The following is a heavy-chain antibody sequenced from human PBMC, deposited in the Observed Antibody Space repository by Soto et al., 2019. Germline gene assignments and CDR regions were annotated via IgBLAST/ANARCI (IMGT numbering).Heavy chain of an antibody. Sequence: SETLSLTCTVSGGSISSGDYYWSWIRQPPGKGLEWIGYIYYSGSTYYNPSLKSRVTISVDTSKNQFSLKLSSVAAADTAVYYCASLVVTAHNWXDPWGQGTLVTVSS. CDR1: GGSISSGDYY. CDR2: IYYSGST. J-gene: IGHJ5*02. V-gene: IGHV4-30-4*01. D-gene: IGHD2-21*02. CDR3: ASLVVTAHNWXDP.